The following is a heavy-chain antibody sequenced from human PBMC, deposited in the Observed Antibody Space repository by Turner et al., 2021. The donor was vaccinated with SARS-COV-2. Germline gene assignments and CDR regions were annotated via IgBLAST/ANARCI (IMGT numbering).Heavy chain of an antibody. CDR1: GGSISGDY. CDR2: IYDSASI. D-gene: IGHD1-26*01. Sequence: QVHLQESGPVLVKPSETHSFTCTVSGGSISGDYWSWIRQPPGKRLEWLGYIYDSASINYNPSLKSRVTISVDTSKNQFSLTLGSVTASDTAVYYCASKGAPGDAFDIWGQGTMVTVSS. V-gene: IGHV4-4*08. J-gene: IGHJ3*02. CDR3: ASKGAPGDAFDI.